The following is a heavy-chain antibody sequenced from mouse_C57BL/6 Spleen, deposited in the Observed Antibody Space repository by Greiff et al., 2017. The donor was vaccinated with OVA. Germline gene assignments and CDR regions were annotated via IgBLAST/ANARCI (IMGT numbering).Heavy chain of an antibody. J-gene: IGHJ3*01. CDR3: AGSRGQAAGMAY. Sequence: VQLQQSGTELVKPGASVKLSCKASGYTFTSYWMPWVKQRPGQGLEWIGNINPSNGGTNYNEKFKSKATLTVDKYSSTAYMQLSSLTSEDYAVYGWAGSRGQAAGMAYWGQGTLVTVSA. CDR1: GYTFTSYW. V-gene: IGHV1-53*01. D-gene: IGHD3-3*01. CDR2: INPSNGGT.